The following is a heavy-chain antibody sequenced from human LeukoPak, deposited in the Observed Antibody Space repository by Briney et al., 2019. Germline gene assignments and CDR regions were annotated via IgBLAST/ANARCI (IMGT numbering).Heavy chain of an antibody. V-gene: IGHV4-4*09. CDR3: ARQGGSYSYDYYYMDV. D-gene: IGHD1-26*01. J-gene: IGHJ6*03. CDR2: FYASGST. CDR1: GGSITSYY. Sequence: PSETLSLTCTVSGGSITSYYWSWLRQPPGKGLEWIGYFYASGSTTYNPSLKSRVTISADTSKNQFSLKLISVTAADTAVYYCARQGGSYSYDYYYMDVWGKGTMVTVSS.